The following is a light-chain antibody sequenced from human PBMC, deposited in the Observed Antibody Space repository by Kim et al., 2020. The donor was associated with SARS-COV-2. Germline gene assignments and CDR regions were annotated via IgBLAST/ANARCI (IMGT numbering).Light chain of an antibody. CDR3: YSAADNNVV. CDR2: KDS. CDR1: VLAKKY. V-gene: IGLV3-27*01. Sequence: SYELTQPSSVSVSPGQTARITCSGDVLAKKYARWFQQKPGQAPVLVIYKDSERRSGIPERFSGSSSGTTVTLTISGAQVEDEADYYCYSAADNNVV. J-gene: IGLJ2*01.